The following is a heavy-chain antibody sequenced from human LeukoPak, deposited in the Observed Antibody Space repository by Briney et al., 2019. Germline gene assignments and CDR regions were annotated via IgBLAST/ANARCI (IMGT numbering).Heavy chain of an antibody. J-gene: IGHJ6*02. Sequence: SETPSLTCTVSGGSISSGGYYWSWIRQHPGKGLEWIGYIYYSGSTYYNPSLKSRVTISVDTSQNQFSLKLSSVTAADTAVYYCARDGAVLRFLERGTDYGMDVWGQGTTVTVSS. D-gene: IGHD3-3*01. CDR2: IYYSGST. V-gene: IGHV4-31*03. CDR3: ARDGAVLRFLERGTDYGMDV. CDR1: GGSISSGGYY.